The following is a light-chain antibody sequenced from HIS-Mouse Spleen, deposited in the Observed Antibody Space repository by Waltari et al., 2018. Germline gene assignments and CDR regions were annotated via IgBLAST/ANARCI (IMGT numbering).Light chain of an antibody. J-gene: IGLJ3*02. CDR1: SSNIGNNY. V-gene: IGLV1-51*01. CDR3: GTWDSSLSAGV. Sequence: QSVLTQPPSVSAAPGQKVTISCSGSSSNIGNNYVSWYQQLPGTAPKLLIYGNSERPSGVPDRFAGSKSGTSATLGITGLQTGDEADYYCGTWDSSLSAGVFGGGTKLTVL. CDR2: GNS.